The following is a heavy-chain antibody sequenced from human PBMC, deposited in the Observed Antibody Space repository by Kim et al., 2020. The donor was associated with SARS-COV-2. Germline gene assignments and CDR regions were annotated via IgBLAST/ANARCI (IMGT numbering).Heavy chain of an antibody. Sequence: GGSLRLSCAASGFTFDDYAMHWVRQAPGKGLEWVSGISWNSGSIGYADSVKGRFTISRDNAKNSLYLQMNSLRAEDTALYYCAKDISRYYDILTGYYHPTYFDYWGQGTLVTVSS. D-gene: IGHD3-9*01. CDR3: AKDISRYYDILTGYYHPTYFDY. CDR2: ISWNSGSI. V-gene: IGHV3-9*01. CDR1: GFTFDDYA. J-gene: IGHJ4*02.